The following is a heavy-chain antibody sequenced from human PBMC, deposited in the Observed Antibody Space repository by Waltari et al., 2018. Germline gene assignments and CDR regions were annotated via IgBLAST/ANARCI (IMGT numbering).Heavy chain of an antibody. CDR1: GGSFSGYY. V-gene: IGHV4-34*01. CDR2: INRSGST. CDR3: ARRHIVVVIAPFDY. Sequence: QVQLQQWGAGLLKPSETLSLTCAVYGGSFSGYYWSWIRQPPGKGLEWIGEINRSGSTNYNPSLKSRVTISVDTSKNQFSLKLSSVTAADTAVYYCARRHIVVVIAPFDYWGQGTLVTVSS. J-gene: IGHJ4*02. D-gene: IGHD2-21*01.